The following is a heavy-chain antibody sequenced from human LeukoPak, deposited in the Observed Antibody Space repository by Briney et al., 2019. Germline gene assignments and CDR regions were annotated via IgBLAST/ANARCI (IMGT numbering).Heavy chain of an antibody. CDR3: ARVRLTYDAFDI. Sequence: PVGSLRLSCAASVLTFNSYLMHSVRQAPGKGLVWVSRINSDGSGTSDADFVQGRFTISRDNYKNTLYLQMNSLRAEDTAMYYCARVRLTYDAFDIWGQGTMVTVSS. CDR1: VLTFNSYL. CDR2: INSDGSGT. V-gene: IGHV3-74*01. J-gene: IGHJ3*02. D-gene: IGHD2/OR15-2a*01.